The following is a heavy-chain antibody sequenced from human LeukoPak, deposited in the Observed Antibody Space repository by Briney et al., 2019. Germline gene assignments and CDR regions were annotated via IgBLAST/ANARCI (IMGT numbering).Heavy chain of an antibody. V-gene: IGHV3-30-3*01. CDR2: ISNDGSNK. CDR3: AKKGGGSGSYDYFDY. J-gene: IGHJ4*02. D-gene: IGHD6-19*01. CDR1: GFTFSSSE. Sequence: GGSLRLSCAASGFTFSSSEMNWVRQAPGRGLGWVAVISNDGSNKYYADSVKGRFTISRDNSKNTLYLQMNSLRAEDTAVYYCAKKGGGSGSYDYFDYWGQGTLVTVSS.